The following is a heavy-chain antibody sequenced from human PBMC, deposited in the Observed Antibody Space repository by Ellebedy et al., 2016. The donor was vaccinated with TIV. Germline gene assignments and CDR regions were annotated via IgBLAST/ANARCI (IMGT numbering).Heavy chain of an antibody. V-gene: IGHV3-23*01. CDR3: PKRPENWGFLDY. D-gene: IGHD7-27*01. CDR1: GFIFSDYV. Sequence: GESLKISCAASGFIFSDYVMACVRQVPGKGLEWVSAMAEYDGRTFYADSVRGRFTISRDNSANILFLHMHSLRAEDTAIYYCPKRPENWGFLDYWGQGARVTVSS. J-gene: IGHJ4*02. CDR2: MAEYDGRT.